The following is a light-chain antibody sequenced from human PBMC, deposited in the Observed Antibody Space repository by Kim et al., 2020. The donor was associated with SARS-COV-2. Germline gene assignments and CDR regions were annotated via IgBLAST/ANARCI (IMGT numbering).Light chain of an antibody. CDR1: SIGSKS. V-gene: IGLV3-21*04. CDR2: YDS. Sequence: PGKAASVSCGGNSIGSKSVHWYQQKSGQAPVLVIYYDSDRPSGIPERLSGSNSGNTATLTISRVEAGDEADYYCQVWDSTTDHRVVFGGGTQLTVL. CDR3: QVWDSTTDHRVV. J-gene: IGLJ2*01.